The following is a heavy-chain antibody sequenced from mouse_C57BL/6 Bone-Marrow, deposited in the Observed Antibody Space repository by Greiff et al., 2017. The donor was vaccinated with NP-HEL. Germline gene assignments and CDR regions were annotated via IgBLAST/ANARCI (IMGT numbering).Heavy chain of an antibody. CDR3: ARDPYYYDSSSYSMDY. D-gene: IGHD1-1*01. CDR1: GYTFTDYY. CDR2: INPNNGGT. J-gene: IGHJ4*01. Sequence: VQLQQSGPELVKPGASVKISCKASGYTFTDYYMNWVKQSHGKSLEWIGDINPNNGGTSYNQKFKGKATLTVDKFSSTAYMELRSLTSEDSAVYYCARDPYYYDSSSYSMDYWGQGTSVTVSS. V-gene: IGHV1-26*01.